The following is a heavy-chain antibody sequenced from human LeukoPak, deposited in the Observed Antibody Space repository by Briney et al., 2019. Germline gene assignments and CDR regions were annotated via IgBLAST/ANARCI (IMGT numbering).Heavy chain of an antibody. Sequence: PGGSLRLSCAASGFTFSSYWMSWVRQAPGKGLEWVANIKKDGSEKYYVDSVKGRFTIARDNAKNSLYLQMNSLRAEDTAVYYCAREGPLRYFDFWGQGTMVTVSS. V-gene: IGHV3-7*01. CDR2: IKKDGSEK. J-gene: IGHJ3*01. CDR1: GFTFSSYW. CDR3: AREGPLRYFDF. D-gene: IGHD3-9*01.